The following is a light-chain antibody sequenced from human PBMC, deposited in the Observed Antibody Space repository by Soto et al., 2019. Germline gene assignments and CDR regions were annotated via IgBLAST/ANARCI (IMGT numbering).Light chain of an antibody. Sequence: DIQMTQSPSSLSASVGDTVTITCQASQGISSNLAWYQQKPGRAPKLLIFGASTLQSGVPSRFSGSGSGTDFTLTISSLQPDDFAVYYCQQRSNWPPITFGQGTRLEIK. CDR2: GAS. V-gene: IGKV1-9*01. J-gene: IGKJ5*01. CDR1: QGISSN. CDR3: QQRSNWPPIT.